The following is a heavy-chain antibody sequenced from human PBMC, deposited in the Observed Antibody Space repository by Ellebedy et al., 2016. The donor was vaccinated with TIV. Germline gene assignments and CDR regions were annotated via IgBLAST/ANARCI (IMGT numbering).Heavy chain of an antibody. V-gene: IGHV3-30*02. CDR3: AKDLGFAMDV. D-gene: IGHD7-27*01. Sequence: GESLKISCAASGFIFNNYNLHWVRQAPGKGLEWVAIAHNDETYKFYADSVKGRFTVARDNSGNTAYLHMSSLRVEDTAVYYCAKDLGFAMDVWGQGTTVTVSS. J-gene: IGHJ6*02. CDR2: AHNDETYK. CDR1: GFIFNNYN.